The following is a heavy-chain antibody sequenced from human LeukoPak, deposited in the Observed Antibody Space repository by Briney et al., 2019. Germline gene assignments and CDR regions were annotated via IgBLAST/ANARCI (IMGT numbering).Heavy chain of an antibody. CDR2: IYYSGST. J-gene: IGHJ5*02. D-gene: IGHD6-19*01. V-gene: IGHV4-39*01. CDR1: GGSISSSSYY. Sequence: PSETLSLTCTVSGGSISSSSYYWGWIRQPPGKGLEWIGSIYYSGSTYYNPSLKSRVTISVDTSKNQFSLKLSSVTAADTAVYYCARSGHSSGWYWFDPWGQGTLVTVSS. CDR3: ARSGHSSGWYWFDP.